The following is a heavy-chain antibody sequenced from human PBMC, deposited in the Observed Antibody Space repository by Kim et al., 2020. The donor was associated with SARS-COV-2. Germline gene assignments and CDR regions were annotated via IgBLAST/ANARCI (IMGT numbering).Heavy chain of an antibody. CDR1: GFTFSSYA. CDR2: IYSGGSST. CDR3: ALGPYYDILTGYFPGLFHQEKFDP. D-gene: IGHD3-9*01. Sequence: GGSLRLSCAASGFTFSSYAMSWVRQAPGKGLEWVSVIYSGGSSTYYADSVKGRFTISRDNSKNTLYLQMNSLRAEDTAVYYCALGPYYDILTGYFPGLFHQEKFDPWGQGTLVTVSS. V-gene: IGHV3-23*03. J-gene: IGHJ5*02.